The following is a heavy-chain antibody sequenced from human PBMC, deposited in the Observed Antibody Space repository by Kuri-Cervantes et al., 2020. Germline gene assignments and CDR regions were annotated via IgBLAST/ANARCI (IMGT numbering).Heavy chain of an antibody. Sequence: ASVKVSCKASGYTFTGYYMHWVRQAPGQGLEWMGRINPNSGGTNYAQKFQGRVTMTRDTSISTAYMELSRLRSDDTAVYYCAREPAAYYYDSSGYYPPTQNWFDPWGQGTLVTVSS. D-gene: IGHD3-22*01. J-gene: IGHJ5*02. CDR3: AREPAAYYYDSSGYYPPTQNWFDP. CDR1: GYTFTGYY. CDR2: INPNSGGT. V-gene: IGHV1-2*06.